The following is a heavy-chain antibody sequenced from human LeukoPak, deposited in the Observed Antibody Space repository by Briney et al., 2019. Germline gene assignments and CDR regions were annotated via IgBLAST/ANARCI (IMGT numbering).Heavy chain of an antibody. V-gene: IGHV3-48*03. CDR2: ISTSGDTI. CDR1: GFTFSSYE. Sequence: PTGGSLRLSCAASGFTFSSYEMNWVRQAPGKGLEWLSHISTSGDTIHYANSVEGRFTISRDNAKNSLHLQMNSLRVEDTALYYCARDATTAAGWVYMDVWGKGTTVTISS. J-gene: IGHJ6*03. D-gene: IGHD6-13*01. CDR3: ARDATTAAGWVYMDV.